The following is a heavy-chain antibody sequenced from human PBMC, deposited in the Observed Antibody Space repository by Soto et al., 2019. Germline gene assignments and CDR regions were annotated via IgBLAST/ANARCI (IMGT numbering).Heavy chain of an antibody. D-gene: IGHD2-2*01. CDR3: AIDYCSSTSCYFDP. Sequence: GGSLRLSCAASGFTFSSYSMNWVRQAPGKGLEWVSYISSSSSTIYYADSVKGRFTISRDNAKNSLYLQMNSLRAEDTAVYYCAIDYCSSTSCYFDPWGQGTLVTVSS. CDR1: GFTFSSYS. V-gene: IGHV3-48*01. J-gene: IGHJ5*02. CDR2: ISSSSSTI.